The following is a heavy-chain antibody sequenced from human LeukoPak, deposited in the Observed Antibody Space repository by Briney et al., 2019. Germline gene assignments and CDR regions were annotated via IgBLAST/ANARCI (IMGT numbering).Heavy chain of an antibody. V-gene: IGHV3-33*01. CDR1: GFTFNSHG. Sequence: GGSLRLSCAASGFTFNSHGMHWVRQVPGKGLEWVALIWYDGSKKYYADSVKGRFTISRDNSKNTLYLQMNSLRAEETAVYYCGRVAHDSSGYYFNDYWGQGTLVTVSS. D-gene: IGHD3-22*01. CDR2: IWYDGSKK. J-gene: IGHJ4*02. CDR3: GRVAHDSSGYYFNDY.